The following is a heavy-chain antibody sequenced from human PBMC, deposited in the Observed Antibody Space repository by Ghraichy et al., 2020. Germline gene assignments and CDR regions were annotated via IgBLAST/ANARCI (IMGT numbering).Heavy chain of an antibody. J-gene: IGHJ5*01. Sequence: SGPTLVKPTQTLTLTCTFSGFSLSTSGVGVGWIRQPPGKALEWLALIYWDDEKRYSPSLKNRLTITKDTSKNQVVLTMTNMDPVDTATYYCARMTPYGDGDWFDSWGQGTLVIVSS. CDR2: IYWDDEK. CDR1: GFSLSTSGVG. D-gene: IGHD4-17*01. V-gene: IGHV2-5*02. CDR3: ARMTPYGDGDWFDS.